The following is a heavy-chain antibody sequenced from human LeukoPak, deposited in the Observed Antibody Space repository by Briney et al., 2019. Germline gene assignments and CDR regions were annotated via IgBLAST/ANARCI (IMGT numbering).Heavy chain of an antibody. J-gene: IGHJ4*02. Sequence: AGESLRLSCAASGFTSGSYVMNWVRKAPGKGLEWVSGISGSGGSTYYADSVKGRFTISRDTSKNTLYLQMNSLRAEDTAIYYCAKGTSYYDILTGFDYWGQGTLVTVSS. D-gene: IGHD3-9*01. CDR1: GFTSGSYV. CDR3: AKGTSYYDILTGFDY. V-gene: IGHV3-23*01. CDR2: ISGSGGST.